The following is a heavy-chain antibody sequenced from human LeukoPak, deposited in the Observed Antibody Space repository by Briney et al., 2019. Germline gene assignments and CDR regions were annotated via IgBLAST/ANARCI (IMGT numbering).Heavy chain of an antibody. CDR3: ARALSGDYGGNSWVNYYYYYMDV. D-gene: IGHD4-23*01. Sequence: SETLSLTCTVSGGSISNYYWSWIRQPLGKGLEWIGYIYSSGSTNYNPSLKSRVTISVDTSKIQFSLKLSSVTAEDTAVYYCARALSGDYGGNSWVNYYYYYMDVWGKGTTVTISS. J-gene: IGHJ6*03. CDR2: IYSSGST. V-gene: IGHV4-59*01. CDR1: GGSISNYY.